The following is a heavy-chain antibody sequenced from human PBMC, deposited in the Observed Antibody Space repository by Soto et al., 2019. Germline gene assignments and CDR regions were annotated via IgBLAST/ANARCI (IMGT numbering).Heavy chain of an antibody. V-gene: IGHV4-30-4*01. J-gene: IGHJ4*02. CDR1: GGSISSGDNY. D-gene: IGHD1-26*01. CDR3: ARDPARGGGSYLGYFDY. Sequence: SETLSLTCAFSGGSISSGDNYWSWIRQTPGKGLEWIGYIYYRGSTYYNQSLKSRVTISVDTSMNQFSLTLTSVTAADTAVYYCARDPARGGGSYLGYFDYWGQGTQVTV. CDR2: IYYRGST.